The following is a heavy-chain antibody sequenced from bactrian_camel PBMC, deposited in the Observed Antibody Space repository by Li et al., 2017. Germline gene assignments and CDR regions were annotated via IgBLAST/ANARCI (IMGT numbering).Heavy chain of an antibody. CDR2: IGDDGIT. Sequence: VQLVESGGGSVQAGGSLRLSCAASGYIYSKYCMGYFRQAPTRGRERVAHIGDDGITGYADFVKGRFIISRDNAKNTLYLQMNSLDPEDTAMYYCAAGTLDWLTGFSLKPDSWMFLGQGTQVTVS. CDR1: GYIYSKYC. D-gene: IGHD1*01. V-gene: IGHV3S44*01. J-gene: IGHJ4*01.